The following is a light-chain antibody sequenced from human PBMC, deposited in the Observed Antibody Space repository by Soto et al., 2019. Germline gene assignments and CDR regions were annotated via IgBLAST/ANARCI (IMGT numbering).Light chain of an antibody. J-gene: IGLJ2*01. Sequence: QSVLTQPPSVSGAPGQRVTISCTGSSSNIGAGYDVHWYQQLPGTAPILLIYGNSNRPSGVPDRFSGSKSGTSASLAITGLQAEDEADYYCQSYDSSLSGSVVFGGGTKVTVL. CDR1: SSNIGAGYD. CDR3: QSYDSSLSGSVV. V-gene: IGLV1-40*01. CDR2: GNS.